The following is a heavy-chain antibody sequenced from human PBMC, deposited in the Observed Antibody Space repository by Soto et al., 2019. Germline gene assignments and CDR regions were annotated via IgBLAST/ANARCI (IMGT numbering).Heavy chain of an antibody. V-gene: IGHV4-39*01. CDR2: IHYRGDT. CDR1: GASISTNHHN. Sequence: SXXLSLTCTVSGASISTNHHNWAWVRQPPGKGLEWMGNIHYRGDTYFNPSLGSRLSMSVDTSKNQFSLKLTSVTAADTAVYYXXXXXTGXXXXXXPWGQGTLVTVSS. CDR3: XXXXTGXXXXXXP. J-gene: IGHJ5*02.